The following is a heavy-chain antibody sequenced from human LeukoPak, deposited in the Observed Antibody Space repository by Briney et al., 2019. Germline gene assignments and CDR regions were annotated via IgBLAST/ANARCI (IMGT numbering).Heavy chain of an antibody. CDR1: GDSITNGDYY. J-gene: IGHJ4*02. V-gene: IGHV4-30-4*01. Sequence: PSQTLSLTCNVSGDSITNGDYYWTWIRQSPGEGLEWLGYIYHSGSTLYLPSLESRLSLSVDTSKNQSSLTLTSVTAADSAVFYCARGVRGRKWYYFDSWRRGTLVTVSS. CDR3: ARGVRGRKWYYFDS. CDR2: IYHSGST. D-gene: IGHD2-15*01.